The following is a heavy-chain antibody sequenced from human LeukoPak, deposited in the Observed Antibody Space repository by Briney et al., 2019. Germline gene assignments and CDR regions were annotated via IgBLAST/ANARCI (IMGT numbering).Heavy chain of an antibody. CDR2: IYYSGGT. Sequence: SQTLSLTCTVSGGSISSGDYYWSWIRQPPGKGLEWIGYIYYSGGTYYNPSLKSRVTISVDTSKNQFSLKLSSVTAADTAVYYCAREATYSGYANYGMDVWGQGTTVTVSS. CDR1: GGSISSGDYY. V-gene: IGHV4-30-4*01. D-gene: IGHD5-12*01. J-gene: IGHJ6*02. CDR3: AREATYSGYANYGMDV.